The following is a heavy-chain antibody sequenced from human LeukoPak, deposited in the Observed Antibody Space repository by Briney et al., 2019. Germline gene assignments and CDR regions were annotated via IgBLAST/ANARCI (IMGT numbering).Heavy chain of an antibody. J-gene: IGHJ5*02. CDR1: GYTFTSYY. D-gene: IGHD1-26*01. Sequence: ASVKVSCKASGYTFTSYYMHWVRQAPGQGLEWMGLINPTGGSTGYAQKFQGRVTMTRDMSTSTDYMELSSLRSGDTAIYYCAGDNSVGDNAWWFDPWGQGTLVTVSS. CDR3: AGDNSVGDNAWWFDP. V-gene: IGHV1-46*01. CDR2: INPTGGST.